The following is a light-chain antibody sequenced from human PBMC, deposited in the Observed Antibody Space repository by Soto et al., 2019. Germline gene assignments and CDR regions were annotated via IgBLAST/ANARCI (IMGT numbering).Light chain of an antibody. V-gene: IGKV3-20*01. CDR3: QQYGSSGT. J-gene: IGKJ1*01. CDR1: QSVSNNY. CDR2: GAS. Sequence: PWAVTPLSFRASQSVSNNYLAWYQQKPGQAPRLLIYGASNRATGIPERFSGSGSGTDFTLTISRLEPEDFAVYYCQQYGSSGTFGQGTKVDI.